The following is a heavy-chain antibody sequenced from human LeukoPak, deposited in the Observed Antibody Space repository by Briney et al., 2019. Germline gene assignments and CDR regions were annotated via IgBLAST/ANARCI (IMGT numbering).Heavy chain of an antibody. J-gene: IGHJ4*02. D-gene: IGHD3-22*01. CDR1: GYTFTSYG. CDR2: ISAYNGNT. Sequence: GASVKVSCKASGYTFTSYGISWVRQAPGQGLEWMGWISAYNGNTNYAQKLQGRVTMTTDTSTSTAYMELRSLRSEDTAVYYCARIANPYYYDSSGYSYYFDYWGQGTLVTVSS. V-gene: IGHV1-18*01. CDR3: ARIANPYYYDSSGYSYYFDY.